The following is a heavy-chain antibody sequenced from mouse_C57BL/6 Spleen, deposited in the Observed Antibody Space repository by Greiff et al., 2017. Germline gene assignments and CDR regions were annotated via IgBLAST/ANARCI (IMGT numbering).Heavy chain of an antibody. CDR1: GYTFTSYW. CDR3: ARVGSYGGYFDV. Sequence: VQLQQPGAELVKPGASVKLSCKASGYTFTSYWMHWVKQRPGQGLEWIGMIHPNSGSTNYNEKFKSKATLTVDKSSSTAYMQLSSLTSEDSAVYYCARVGSYGGYFDVWGTGTTVTVSS. J-gene: IGHJ1*03. V-gene: IGHV1-64*01. D-gene: IGHD1-1*01. CDR2: IHPNSGST.